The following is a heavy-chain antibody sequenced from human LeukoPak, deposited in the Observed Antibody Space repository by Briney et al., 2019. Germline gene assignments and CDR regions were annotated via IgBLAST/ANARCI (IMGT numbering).Heavy chain of an antibody. CDR3: ARTKKYYYDSSGYPDHPFDY. D-gene: IGHD3-22*01. CDR2: IIPILGIA. Sequence: SVKVSCKASGGTFSSYAISWVRQAPGQGLEWMGRIIPILGIANYAQKFQGRVTITADKSTSTAYMELSSLRSEDTAVYYCARTKKYYYDSSGYPDHPFDYWGQGTLVTVSS. CDR1: GGTFSSYA. V-gene: IGHV1-69*04. J-gene: IGHJ4*02.